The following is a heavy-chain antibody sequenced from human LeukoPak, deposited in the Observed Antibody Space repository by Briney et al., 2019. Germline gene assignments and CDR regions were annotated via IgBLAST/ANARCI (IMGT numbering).Heavy chain of an antibody. CDR2: LYHPDST. CDR1: GYPINNAYY. Sequence: SETLSLTCGVSGYPINNAYYWVGIRAPPGKGLEWIGILYHPDSTYYNPSVKSRVTMSVDTSRNQFPLRLSFVTAADTAVYYCARQYDSYFYYYLDLWGTGTTVTVSS. V-gene: IGHV4-38-2*01. J-gene: IGHJ6*03. D-gene: IGHD2-2*01. CDR3: ARQYDSYFYYYLDL.